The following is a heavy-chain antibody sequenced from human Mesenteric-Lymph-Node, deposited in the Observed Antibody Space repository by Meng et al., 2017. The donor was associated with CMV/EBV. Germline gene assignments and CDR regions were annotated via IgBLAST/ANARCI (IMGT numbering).Heavy chain of an antibody. Sequence: ASVKVSCKAYVYTFTGYYMHWVRQAPGQGLEWMGWINPNSVATNYTQKFQGRVTMTRDTSITTAYMELNRLRSDDTAVYFCARGVDYMYYYGIDVWGQGTTVTVSS. D-gene: IGHD4/OR15-4a*01. J-gene: IGHJ6*02. CDR3: ARGVDYMYYYGIDV. CDR1: VYTFTGYY. CDR2: INPNSVAT. V-gene: IGHV1-2*02.